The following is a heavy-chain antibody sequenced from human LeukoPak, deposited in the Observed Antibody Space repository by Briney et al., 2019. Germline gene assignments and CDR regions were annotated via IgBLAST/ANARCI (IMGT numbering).Heavy chain of an antibody. CDR3: ARLGIAVAGTPPVEYYYGMDV. V-gene: IGHV1-8*01. D-gene: IGHD6-19*01. CDR1: GYTFTSYD. J-gene: IGHJ6*02. Sequence: GASVKVSCKASGYTFTSYDINWVRQATGQGLEWMGWMNPNSGNTGYAQKFQGRVTMTRNTSISTAYMELSSLRSEDTAVYYCARLGIAVAGTPPVEYYYGMDVWGQGTTVTVPS. CDR2: MNPNSGNT.